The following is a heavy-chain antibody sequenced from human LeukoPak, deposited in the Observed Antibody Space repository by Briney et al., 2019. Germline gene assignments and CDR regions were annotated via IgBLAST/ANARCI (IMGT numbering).Heavy chain of an antibody. CDR3: AREAAVAGTGGFDY. CDR2: ISAYNGNT. Sequence: GASVKVSCKASGYTFTSYGISWVRQAPGQGLEWMGWISAYNGNTNYAQKFQGRVTMTRDMSTSTVYMELSSLRSEDTAVYYCAREAAVAGTGGFDYWGQGTLVTVSS. CDR1: GYTFTSYG. V-gene: IGHV1-18*01. J-gene: IGHJ4*02. D-gene: IGHD6-19*01.